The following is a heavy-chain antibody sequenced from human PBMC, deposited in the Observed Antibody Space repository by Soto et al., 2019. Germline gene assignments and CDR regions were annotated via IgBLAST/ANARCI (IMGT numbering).Heavy chain of an antibody. CDR2: ISGGGSTT. Sequence: EVQLLESGGGLVQPGGSLRLSCATSGVMFGSYAMNWVRQAPGKGLEWVSVISGGGSTTNYADSVRGRFTTSRDSSTDTVYLQMYSLRVEDTAVYYCAKARKYSSPYDSWGQGTLVTVAS. J-gene: IGHJ5*01. D-gene: IGHD6-19*01. CDR3: AKARKYSSPYDS. V-gene: IGHV3-23*01. CDR1: GVMFGSYA.